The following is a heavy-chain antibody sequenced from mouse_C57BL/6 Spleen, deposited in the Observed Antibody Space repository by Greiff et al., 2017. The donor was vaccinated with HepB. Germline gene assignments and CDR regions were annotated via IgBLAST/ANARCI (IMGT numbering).Heavy chain of an antibody. CDR1: GYSFTGYY. V-gene: IGHV1-43*01. D-gene: IGHD1-1*01. CDR2: INPSTGGT. J-gene: IGHJ2*01. Sequence: VQLQQSGPELVKPGASVKISCKASGYSFTGYYMHWVKQSSEKSLEWIGEINPSTGGTSYNQKFKGKATLTVDKSSSTAYMQLKSLTSEDSAVYYCARSGYYGSSYDFDYWGQGTTLTVSS. CDR3: ARSGYYGSSYDFDY.